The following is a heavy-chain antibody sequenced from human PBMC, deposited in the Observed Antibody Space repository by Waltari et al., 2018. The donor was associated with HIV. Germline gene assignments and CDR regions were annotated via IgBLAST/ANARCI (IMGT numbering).Heavy chain of an antibody. J-gene: IGHJ6*02. CDR3: ARDPAILESGSPLKVFYGMDV. D-gene: IGHD1-26*01. V-gene: IGHV3-74*01. CDR1: GLNFRPYW. Sequence: EVQLVESGGRLVHPGESLRLSCGALGLNFRPYWMHWVRQAPGKGLEWASRMKFCDGDTFYADSVKGRFTISRDNARNTSYLQMTNLRDEDTAIYFCARDPAILESGSPLKVFYGMDVWGPGTSVTVSS. CDR2: MKFCDGDT.